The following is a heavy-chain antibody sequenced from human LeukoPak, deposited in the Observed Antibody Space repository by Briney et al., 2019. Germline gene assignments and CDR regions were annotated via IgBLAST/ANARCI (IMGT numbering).Heavy chain of an antibody. J-gene: IGHJ6*03. CDR1: GFNFNNCA. D-gene: IGHD3-10*01. Sequence: GGSLRLSCAASGFNFNNCAFNWVRQAPGKGLEWVSSISSKGTNIYYADSMKGRFTISRDNAKNSLYLQMNSLRGEDTSVYYCAPSPGGTYYYYYMDVWGKGTTVTVSS. V-gene: IGHV3-21*01. CDR2: ISSKGTNI. CDR3: APSPGGTYYYYYMDV.